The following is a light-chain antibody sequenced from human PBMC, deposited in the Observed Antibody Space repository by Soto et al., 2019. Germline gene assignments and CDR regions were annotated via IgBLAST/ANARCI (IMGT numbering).Light chain of an antibody. CDR2: GAS. Sequence: ETVLTQSPGTLSLSPGERATLSCRANQSVSSSYLAWYQQKPGQAPRLLIYGASSRATGIPDRFSGSGSGTDFTLTISRLEPEDFAVYYCQQYGSSPSRNRFGQGTKVDIK. J-gene: IGKJ1*01. V-gene: IGKV3-20*01. CDR1: QSVSSSY. CDR3: QQYGSSPSRNR.